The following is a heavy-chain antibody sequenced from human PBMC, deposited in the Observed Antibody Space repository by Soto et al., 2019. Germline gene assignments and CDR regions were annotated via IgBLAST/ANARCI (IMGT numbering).Heavy chain of an antibody. V-gene: IGHV3-21*01. D-gene: IGHD4-17*01. CDR3: ARDRRTTVTTYSHWYFDL. Sequence: EVQLVESGGGLVKPGGSLRLSCAASGFTFSSYSMNWVRQAPGKGLEWVSSISSSSSYIYYADSVKGRFTISRDNAKNSLYLQRNSLRAEDTAVYYCARDRRTTVTTYSHWYFDLWGRGTLVTVSS. CDR1: GFTFSSYS. CDR2: ISSSSSYI. J-gene: IGHJ2*01.